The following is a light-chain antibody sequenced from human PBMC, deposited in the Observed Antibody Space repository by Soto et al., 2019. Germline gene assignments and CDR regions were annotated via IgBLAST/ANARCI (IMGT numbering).Light chain of an antibody. J-gene: IGKJ1*01. CDR2: DTS. V-gene: IGKV3-15*01. CDR3: QVYIHWPPGM. Sequence: EIVVTQSPATLSASPGERGTLSCRASQFVSRRLAWYQQTPGQVPRLLIYDTSTRAPGISARFSGSGCGIEFTITIACLQSVVFAVYYCQVYIHWPPGMFVPGTTVYIK. CDR1: QFVSRR.